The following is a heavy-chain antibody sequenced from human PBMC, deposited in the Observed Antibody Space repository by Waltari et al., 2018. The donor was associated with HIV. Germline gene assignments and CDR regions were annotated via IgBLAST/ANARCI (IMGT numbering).Heavy chain of an antibody. V-gene: IGHV4-34*08. D-gene: IGHD3-10*01. CDR2: VSHSGAT. J-gene: IGHJ5*02. CDR3: ARGSQHHDH. Sequence: QVQLQQWGTGLLKPSETLSLKCAIYGTTFSGYYWSWIRQSPAMGLEWLGEVSHSGATNYNPAFEGRVSISADMSKKQLSLNLTALTAADTGVYFCARGSQHHDHWGQGTPVTVSS. CDR1: GTTFSGYY.